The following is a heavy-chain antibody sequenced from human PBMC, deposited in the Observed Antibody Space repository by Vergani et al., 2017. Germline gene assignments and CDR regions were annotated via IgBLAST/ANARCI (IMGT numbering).Heavy chain of an antibody. D-gene: IGHD4-23*01. V-gene: IGHV3-23*01. CDR3: AKDWSPTVVTRSY. CDR1: GFTFSSYA. Sequence: EVQLLESGGGLVQPGGSLRLSCAASGFTFSSYAMSWVRQAPGKGLEWVSAISGSGGSTYYADSVKGRFTISRDNCKNTPYLQMDSRRAEDTAVYYCAKDWSPTVVTRSYWGQGTLVTVSS. J-gene: IGHJ4*02. CDR2: ISGSGGST.